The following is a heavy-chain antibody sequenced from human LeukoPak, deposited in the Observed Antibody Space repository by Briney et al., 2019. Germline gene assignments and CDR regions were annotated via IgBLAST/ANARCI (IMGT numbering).Heavy chain of an antibody. D-gene: IGHD2-15*01. CDR3: AKDMCSGGSCYAVDY. CDR1: GFTFSTYG. J-gene: IGHJ4*02. V-gene: IGHV3-30*18. Sequence: GGSLRLSCAASGFTFSTYGMHWVRQAPGKGLEWVAVISYDGSNKYYADSAKGRFTISRDNSKNTLYLQMNSLRAEDTAVYYCAKDMCSGGSCYAVDYWGQGTLVTVSS. CDR2: ISYDGSNK.